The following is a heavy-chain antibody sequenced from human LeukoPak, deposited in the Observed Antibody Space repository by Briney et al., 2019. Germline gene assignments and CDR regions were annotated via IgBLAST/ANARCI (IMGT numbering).Heavy chain of an antibody. Sequence: GGSLRLSCAASGFSFSNYAMNWVRQAPGKGLEWVSLIVASSGATFYADSVKGRFTISRDKSKNTLYLQMKSLRAEDTAVYYCAKGGYDYVEIGYFDYWGQGALVTVSS. CDR3: AKGGYDYVEIGYFDY. V-gene: IGHV3-23*01. CDR2: IVASSGAT. CDR1: GFSFSNYA. D-gene: IGHD5-12*01. J-gene: IGHJ4*03.